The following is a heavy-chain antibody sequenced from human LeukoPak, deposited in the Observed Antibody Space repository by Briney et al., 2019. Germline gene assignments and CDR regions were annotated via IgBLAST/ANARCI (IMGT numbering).Heavy chain of an antibody. V-gene: IGHV4-31*03. CDR1: GGSISGGGHY. D-gene: IGHD3-3*01. CDR2: INYSGST. Sequence: SQTLSLTCTVSGGSISGGGHYWRWIRHHPGEGLEWIGYINYSGSTYYNPSLMSRVTISVDTSQNQFSLKLSSVTAADTAVYYCARDEAIFGAGYYYGMDVRGQGTTVTVSS. J-gene: IGHJ6*02. CDR3: ARDEAIFGAGYYYGMDV.